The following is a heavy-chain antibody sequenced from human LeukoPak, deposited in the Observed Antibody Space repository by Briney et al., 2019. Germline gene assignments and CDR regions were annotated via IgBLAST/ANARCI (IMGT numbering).Heavy chain of an antibody. D-gene: IGHD6-19*01. J-gene: IGHJ4*02. CDR3: ARVLYSSGWYYFDY. V-gene: IGHV4-59*01. Sequence: PSETLSLTCTVSGGSIGSYYWSWIRQPPGKGLEWIGYIYYSGNTNYNPSLKSRVTVSVDKAKNQFSLRLNSVTAADTAVYYCARVLYSSGWYYFDYWGQGTLVTVSS. CDR1: GGSIGSYY. CDR2: IYYSGNT.